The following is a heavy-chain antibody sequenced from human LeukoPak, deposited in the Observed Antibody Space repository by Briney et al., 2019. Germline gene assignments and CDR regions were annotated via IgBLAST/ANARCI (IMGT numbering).Heavy chain of an antibody. CDR3: ARQADDSSSSLVYFDY. CDR2: IYYSGTT. V-gene: IGHV4-59*08. D-gene: IGHD6-6*01. J-gene: IGHJ4*02. Sequence: SETLSLTCAVPGGSISSHYWRWIRQPPGKGLEWIGFIYYSGTTKYNPSLKSRVTISADTSKNQFSLKLSSVTAADTAVYYCARQADDSSSSLVYFDYWGQGTLVTVSS. CDR1: GGSISSHY.